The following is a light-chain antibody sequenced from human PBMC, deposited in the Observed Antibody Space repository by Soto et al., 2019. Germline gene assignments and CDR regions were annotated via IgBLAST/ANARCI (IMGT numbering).Light chain of an antibody. CDR2: AAS. V-gene: IGKV1-39*01. CDR1: QTITGY. CDR3: QQSHGIPYT. J-gene: IGKJ2*01. Sequence: DIQMTQSPSSLSASVGDRATITCRASQTITGYLNWYQQRPGKAPKLLIYAASSLQSGVPSRFSGSGSGTDFTLTINSLQPEDFATYYCQQSHGIPYTFGQGTKLEIK.